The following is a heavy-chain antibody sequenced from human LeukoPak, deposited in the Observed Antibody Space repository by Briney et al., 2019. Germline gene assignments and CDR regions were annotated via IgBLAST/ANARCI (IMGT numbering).Heavy chain of an antibody. Sequence: SETLSLTCTVSGGSISSYYWSWIRQPAGKGLEWIGRIYTSGGTNYNPSLKSRVTMSVDTSKNQFSLKLSSVTAADTAVYYCARSLAARHRYNWFDPWGQGALVTVSS. CDR2: IYTSGGT. CDR3: ARSLAARHRYNWFDP. J-gene: IGHJ5*02. CDR1: GGSISSYY. V-gene: IGHV4-4*07. D-gene: IGHD6-6*01.